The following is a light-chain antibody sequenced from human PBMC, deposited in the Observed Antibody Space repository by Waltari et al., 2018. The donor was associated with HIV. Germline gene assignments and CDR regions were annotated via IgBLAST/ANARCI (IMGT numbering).Light chain of an antibody. CDR2: EDN. CDR3: QSYDSSSPV. J-gene: IGLJ3*02. V-gene: IGLV6-57*01. Sequence: NFMLTQPHSVSESPGKTVTISCTRSSGSIASNYVQWYQQRPGSSPTTVIYEDNQRPSGVPVRFSGSIDSSSNSASLTISGLKTEDEADYYCQSYDSSSPVFGGGTKLTVL. CDR1: SGSIASNY.